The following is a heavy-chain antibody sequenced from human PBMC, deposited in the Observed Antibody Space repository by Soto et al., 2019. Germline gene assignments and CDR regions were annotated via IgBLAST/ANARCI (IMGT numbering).Heavy chain of an antibody. Sequence: GGSLRLSCAACGFTFSSCGMSWVRQAPGKGLEWVANIKQDGSEKYYVDSVKGRFTISRDNAKNSLYLQMNSLRAEDTAVYYCARVDYYGSGSYNYWGQGT. CDR1: GFTFSSCG. V-gene: IGHV3-7*01. CDR2: IKQDGSEK. D-gene: IGHD3-10*01. CDR3: ARVDYYGSGSYNY. J-gene: IGHJ4*02.